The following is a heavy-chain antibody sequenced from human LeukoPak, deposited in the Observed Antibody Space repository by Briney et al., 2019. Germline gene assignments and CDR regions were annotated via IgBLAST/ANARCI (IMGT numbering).Heavy chain of an antibody. J-gene: IGHJ6*03. V-gene: IGHV4-4*09. Sequence: SETLSLTCTGSGVSISSYYWSWVRQPPGKGLEWIGYIYTSGSTNYNPSLKSRVTISVDTSKNQFSLKLSSVTAADTAVYYCARLVEQQLGPINNYYYYMDVWGKGTTVTVSS. CDR3: ARLVEQQLGPINNYYYYMDV. CDR1: GVSISSYY. D-gene: IGHD6-13*01. CDR2: IYTSGST.